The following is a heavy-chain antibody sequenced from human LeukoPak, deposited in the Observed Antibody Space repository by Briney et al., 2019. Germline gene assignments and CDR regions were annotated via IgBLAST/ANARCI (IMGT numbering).Heavy chain of an antibody. CDR2: IFYSGTT. CDR1: GGSISSYY. CDR3: ARGSGSYRNRFDP. Sequence: SETLSLTCTVSGGSISSYYWTWIRQSPGKGLHWIGNIFYSGTTNYNPSLKSRVTISTDTSKNQFSLKLTSVTAADTAVYYCARGSGSYRNRFDPWGQGTLVTASS. V-gene: IGHV4-59*01. D-gene: IGHD6-13*01. J-gene: IGHJ5*02.